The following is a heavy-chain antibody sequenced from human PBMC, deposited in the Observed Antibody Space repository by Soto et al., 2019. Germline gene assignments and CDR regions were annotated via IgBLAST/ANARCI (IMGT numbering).Heavy chain of an antibody. J-gene: IGHJ6*02. CDR1: GGSFSGYY. CDR3: ARWNLSRSWAYYYYYGLDV. V-gene: IGHV4-34*01. D-gene: IGHD6-13*01. CDR2: INHSGST. Sequence: SETLSLTCAVYGGSFSGYYWSWIRQPPGKGLEWIGEINHSGSTNYNPSLKSRVTISVDTSKNQFSLKLSSVTAADTAVYYCARWNLSRSWAYYYYYGLDVWGQGTTVTVSS.